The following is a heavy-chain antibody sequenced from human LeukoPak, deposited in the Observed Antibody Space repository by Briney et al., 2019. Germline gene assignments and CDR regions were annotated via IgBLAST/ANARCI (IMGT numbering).Heavy chain of an antibody. CDR3: ARDLPFDL. Sequence: GGSLRLSCAASGFIFNKYWMTWVRQAPGEAPVWVANIKQNGGEIHYLDSVKGRFTISRDDAKNSLYLQVNSLRVEDTARYFCARDLPFDLWGQGTLVTVSS. CDR1: GFIFNKYW. J-gene: IGHJ4*02. CDR2: IKQNGGEI. V-gene: IGHV3-7*03.